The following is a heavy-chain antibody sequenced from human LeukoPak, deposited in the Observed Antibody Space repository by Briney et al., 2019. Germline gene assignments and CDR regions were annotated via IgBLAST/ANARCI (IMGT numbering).Heavy chain of an antibody. V-gene: IGHV3-33*06. CDR2: IWYDGSNK. CDR3: AKIAVAGKDYFDY. Sequence: GGSLRLSCAASGFTFSSYGMHWVRQAPGKGLEWVAVIWYDGSNKYYADSVKGGFTISRDNSKNTLYLQMNSLRAEDTAVYYCAKIAVAGKDYFDYWGQGTLVTVSS. CDR1: GFTFSSYG. D-gene: IGHD6-19*01. J-gene: IGHJ4*02.